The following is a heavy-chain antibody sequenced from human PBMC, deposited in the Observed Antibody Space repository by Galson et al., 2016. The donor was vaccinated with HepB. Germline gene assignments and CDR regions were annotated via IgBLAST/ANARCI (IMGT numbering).Heavy chain of an antibody. D-gene: IGHD4-17*01. J-gene: IGHJ4*02. CDR3: ARVTFGDSYFDS. CDR1: GDSSRHHY. V-gene: IGHV4-59*11. Sequence: SETLSLTCTVSGDSSRHHYWSWIRQSPGKGLEWIGYISNSGSTNYNHSLKSRVTLSVDTSQNQFSLRLTSLTAADTDVYYCARVTFGDSYFDSWGQGTLVTVSS. CDR2: ISNSGST.